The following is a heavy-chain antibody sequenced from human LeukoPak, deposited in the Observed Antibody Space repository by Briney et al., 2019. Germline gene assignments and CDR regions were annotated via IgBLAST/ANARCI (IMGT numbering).Heavy chain of an antibody. J-gene: IGHJ2*01. CDR3: ARLDSRTTSIYFDL. D-gene: IGHD2-2*01. V-gene: IGHV3-7*01. Sequence: GGSLRLSCAASGFTFSSYWMSWVRQAPGKGLEWVANTKQDGSEKYYVDSVKGRFTISRDNAKKSLYLQMNSLRAEDTAVYYCARLDSRTTSIYFDLWGRGTLVTVSS. CDR1: GFTFSSYW. CDR2: TKQDGSEK.